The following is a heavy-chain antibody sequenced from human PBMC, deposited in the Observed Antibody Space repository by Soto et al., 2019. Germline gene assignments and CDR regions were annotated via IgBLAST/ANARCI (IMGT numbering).Heavy chain of an antibody. CDR1: GGSISSYY. Sequence: QVQLQESGPGLVKPSETLSLTCTVSGGSISSYYWSWIRQPPGKGLEWIGYIFYSGSTNYNPSLKSRATISVDTPKTQLSRKRCAGTAADPAAYSGTVGPGIQLRKWGQGTLVTVSS. D-gene: IGHD2-2*01. V-gene: IGHV4-59*01. J-gene: IGHJ4*02. CDR3: TVGPGIQLRK. CDR2: IFYSGST.